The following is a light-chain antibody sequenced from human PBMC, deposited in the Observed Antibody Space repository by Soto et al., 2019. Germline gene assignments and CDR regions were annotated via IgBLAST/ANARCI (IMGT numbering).Light chain of an antibody. CDR2: DAS. CDR1: QSVNTR. V-gene: IGKV3D-15*01. CDR3: QQYNNWPPEYT. Sequence: EIVMTQSPATRSVSPGERATLSCRASQSVNTRLAWYQQKPGQAPRLVIYDASTRATGIPARFSGSGSGTEFTLTISSLQSEDFAVYHCQQYNNWPPEYTFGQGTKLEIK. J-gene: IGKJ2*01.